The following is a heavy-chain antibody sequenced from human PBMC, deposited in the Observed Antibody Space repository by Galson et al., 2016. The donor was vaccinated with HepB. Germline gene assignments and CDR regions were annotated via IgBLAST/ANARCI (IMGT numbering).Heavy chain of an antibody. D-gene: IGHD1-1*01. CDR2: INGAGGST. Sequence: SLRLSCAASGFTFSTYTMSWVRQAPGKGLEWVSGINGAGGSTYYADSVKGRFTISRDNSNNTLYLQMSSLKVEDTAMYYCAKDRYWNRDFGYWGQGTLVTVSS. J-gene: IGHJ4*02. CDR3: AKDRYWNRDFGY. CDR1: GFTFSTYT. V-gene: IGHV3-23*01.